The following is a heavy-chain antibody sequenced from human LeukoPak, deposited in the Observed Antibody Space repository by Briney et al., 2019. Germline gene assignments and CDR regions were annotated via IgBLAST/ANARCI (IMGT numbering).Heavy chain of an antibody. CDR2: IRSDGRNK. V-gene: IGHV3-30*02. Sequence: GGPRRLSCAASGFAFSTYGMHWVRQAPGKGLEWVAFIRSDGRNKYYADSVRGRFTVSRDNSKSTLSLEMNSLRVEDTAVYHCAKDQGWAFEIWGQGTMVTVSS. CDR1: GFAFSTYG. D-gene: IGHD2-15*01. J-gene: IGHJ3*02. CDR3: AKDQGWAFEI.